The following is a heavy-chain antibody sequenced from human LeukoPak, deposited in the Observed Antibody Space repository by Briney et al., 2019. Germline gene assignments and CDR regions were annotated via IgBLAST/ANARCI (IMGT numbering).Heavy chain of an antibody. D-gene: IGHD5-12*01. Sequence: GGSLRLSCAASGFTVSSTYMAWVRQAPGRGLEWVSIIYSGGTTYYADSVKGRFTISRDNSKNTLYLQMNSLRAEDTAVYYCASAKDIVATVRLDPWGQGTLVTVSS. V-gene: IGHV3-53*01. CDR2: IYSGGTT. J-gene: IGHJ5*02. CDR3: ASAKDIVATVRLDP. CDR1: GFTVSSTY.